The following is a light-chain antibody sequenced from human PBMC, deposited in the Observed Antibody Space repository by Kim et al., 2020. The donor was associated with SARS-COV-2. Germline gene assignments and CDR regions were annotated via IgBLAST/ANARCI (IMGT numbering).Light chain of an antibody. J-gene: IGKJ4*01. CDR1: QSSGTD. CDR2: HAF. Sequence: SLSRGERATLSCPASQSSGTDLAWYQQKPGQAPRLLIYHAFPRATGIPARISGSGSGTVFTLTISSLQSEDFAVYYCQQYNDWPLTFGGGTKLEI. CDR3: QQYNDWPLT. V-gene: IGKV3D-15*01.